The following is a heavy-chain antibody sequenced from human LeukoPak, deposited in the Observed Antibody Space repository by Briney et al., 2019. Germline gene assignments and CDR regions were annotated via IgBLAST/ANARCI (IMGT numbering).Heavy chain of an antibody. V-gene: IGHV1-18*01. CDR2: ISAYNGDT. CDR3: ARDPSNTSGFYAYLDS. D-gene: IGHD6-19*01. CDR1: GYXFTSHG. Sequence: ASVKVSCKASGYXFTSHGMSWVRQAPGQGLEWMGWISAYNGDTKYAQKTQGRVTMTTDASTSTAYMELRSLRSDDTAMYYCARDPSNTSGFYAYLDSWGQGTLVTVSS. J-gene: IGHJ4*02.